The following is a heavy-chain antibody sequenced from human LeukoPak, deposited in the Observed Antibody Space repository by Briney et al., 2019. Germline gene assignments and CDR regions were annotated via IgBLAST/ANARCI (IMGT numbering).Heavy chain of an antibody. CDR2: IWYDGSNK. J-gene: IGHJ4*02. Sequence: PGRSLRLSCAASGFTFSSYGMHWVRQAPGKGLEWVAVIWYDGSNKYYADSVKGRFTISRDNSKNTLYLQMNSLRAEDTAVYYCARDLLVRAVAGLDSWGQGTLVTVSS. D-gene: IGHD6-19*01. CDR1: GFTFSSYG. CDR3: ARDLLVRAVAGLDS. V-gene: IGHV3-33*01.